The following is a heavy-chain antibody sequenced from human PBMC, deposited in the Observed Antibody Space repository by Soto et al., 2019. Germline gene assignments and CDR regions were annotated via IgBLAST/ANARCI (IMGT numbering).Heavy chain of an antibody. J-gene: IGHJ4*02. Sequence: QKYLVESGGGVVQPGGSLRPSCVASGPIFSAYGMHWVRQVPGKGLEWGAVIWYDGSKKYYADSVKGRFTISRDNSKNMLYLQMDSLRAEDTAVYYCARDGIGGTVFRGFCDYWCQGTLVTVSS. D-gene: IGHD1-7*01. CDR1: GPIFSAYG. CDR3: ARDGIGGTVFRGFCDY. V-gene: IGHV3-33*01. CDR2: IWYDGSKK.